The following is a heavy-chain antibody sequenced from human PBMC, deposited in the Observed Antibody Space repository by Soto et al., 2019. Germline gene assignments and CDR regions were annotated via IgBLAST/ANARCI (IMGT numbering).Heavy chain of an antibody. J-gene: IGHJ4*02. CDR3: GRDLAVGLVDY. CDR2: ISAYNGNT. V-gene: IGHV1-18*01. D-gene: IGHD6-19*01. CDR1: GYTFTSYG. Sequence: QVQLVQSGAEVKKPGASVKVSCKASGYTFTSYGISWVRQAPGQGLEWMGWISAYNGNTKYTQKLQGRVTMTTDTSSRAGYMELRSLRFDDTAVYYCGRDLAVGLVDYWGQGTLVTVSS.